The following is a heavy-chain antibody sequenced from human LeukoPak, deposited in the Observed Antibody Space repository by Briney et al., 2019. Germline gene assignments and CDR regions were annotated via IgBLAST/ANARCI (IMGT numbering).Heavy chain of an antibody. CDR2: INPSGGST. D-gene: IGHD1-20*01. V-gene: IGHV1-46*01. J-gene: IGHJ4*02. CDR3: AREGVTGTPFDY. Sequence: PGASVKVSCKASGYTFTSYYMHWVRQAPGQGLEWMGIINPSGGSTSYAQKFQGRVTMTRDMSTSTVYMELSSLRSEDTAVYYCAREGVTGTPFDYWGQGTLVTVSS. CDR1: GYTFTSYY.